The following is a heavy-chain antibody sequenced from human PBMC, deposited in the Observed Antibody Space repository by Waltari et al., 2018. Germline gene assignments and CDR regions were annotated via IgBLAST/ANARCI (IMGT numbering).Heavy chain of an antibody. J-gene: IGHJ4*02. CDR2: IYPGGSDT. V-gene: IGHV5-51*01. CDR1: GYSFTSYW. D-gene: IGHD3-22*01. CDR3: ARHATYYYDSSGDWPPFDY. Sequence: EVQLVQSGAEVKKPGESLKISCKGSGYSFTSYWIGWVRQMPGKGLEWMGIIYPGGSDTRYSPSFQGQVTISADKSISTAYLQWSSLKASDTAMYYCARHATYYYDSSGDWPPFDYWGQGTLVTVSS.